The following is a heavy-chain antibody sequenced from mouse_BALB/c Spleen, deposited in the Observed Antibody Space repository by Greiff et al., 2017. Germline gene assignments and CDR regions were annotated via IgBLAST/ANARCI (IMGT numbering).Heavy chain of an antibody. V-gene: IGHV2-6-2*01. D-gene: IGHD1-1*02. CDR2: IWSDGST. Sequence: QVQLKESGPDLVAPSQSLSITCTVSGFSLTSYGVHWVRQPPGKGLEWLVVIWSDGSTTYNSALKSRLSISKDNSKSQVFLKMNSLQTDDTAMYYCAREYGRHYAMDYRGEEASETASS. CDR3: AREYGRHYAMDY. J-gene: IGHJ4*01. CDR1: GFSLTSYG.